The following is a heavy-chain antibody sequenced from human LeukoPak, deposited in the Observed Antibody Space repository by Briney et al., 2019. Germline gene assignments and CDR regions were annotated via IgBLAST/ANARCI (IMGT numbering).Heavy chain of an antibody. V-gene: IGHV4-38-2*01. CDR3: ARLLPTYYDFWSGPWAFDI. J-gene: IGHJ3*02. Sequence: PSETLSLTCAVSGYSISSGYYWGWIRQPPGKGLEWIGSIYHSGSTYYNPSLKSRVTISVDTSKNQFSLKLSSVTAADTAVYYCARLLPTYYDFWSGPWAFDIWGLGTMVTVSS. CDR2: IYHSGST. D-gene: IGHD3-3*01. CDR1: GYSISSGYY.